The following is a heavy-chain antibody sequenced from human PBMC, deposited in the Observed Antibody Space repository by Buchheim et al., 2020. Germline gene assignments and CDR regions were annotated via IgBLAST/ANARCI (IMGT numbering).Heavy chain of an antibody. Sequence: EVQLLESGGGLVQPGGSLRLSCAASGFTFNNYAMNWVRQVPGKGLEWVSGIIGSGSRTYYADSVKGRLTISRYNSKGTLYLQMNSPRAEDTAVYYCAKGGYCSSSDCYRAYYYYNMDAWGQGTT. V-gene: IGHV3-23*01. J-gene: IGHJ6*02. CDR3: AKGGYCSSSDCYRAYYYYNMDA. CDR1: GFTFNNYA. CDR2: IIGSGSRT. D-gene: IGHD2-2*01.